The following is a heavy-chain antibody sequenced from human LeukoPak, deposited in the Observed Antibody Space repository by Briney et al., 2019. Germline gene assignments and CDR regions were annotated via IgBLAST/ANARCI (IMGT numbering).Heavy chain of an antibody. CDR3: ARRYYGSATYRLPYDY. D-gene: IGHD3-22*01. CDR1: GFIFSSYW. J-gene: IGHJ4*02. V-gene: IGHV3-30*03. CDR2: ISYDGSNK. Sequence: GGSLRLSCAASGFIFSSYWMSWVRQAPGKGLEWVAVISYDGSNKYYADSVKGRFTISRDNSKNTLYLQMSSLRAEDTAVYYCARRYYGSATYRLPYDYWGQGTLVTVSS.